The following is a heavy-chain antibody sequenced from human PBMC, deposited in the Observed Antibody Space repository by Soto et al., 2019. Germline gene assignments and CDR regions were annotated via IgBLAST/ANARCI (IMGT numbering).Heavy chain of an antibody. Sequence: GGSLRLSCAASGFTFSSYAMHWVRQAPGKGLEWVAVISYDGSNKYYADSVKGRFTISRDNSKNTLYLQMNSLRAEDTAVYYCARDVDYYDSSGYNHYGMDVWGQGTTVTVSS. V-gene: IGHV3-30-3*01. CDR1: GFTFSSYA. J-gene: IGHJ6*02. CDR2: ISYDGSNK. CDR3: ARDVDYYDSSGYNHYGMDV. D-gene: IGHD3-22*01.